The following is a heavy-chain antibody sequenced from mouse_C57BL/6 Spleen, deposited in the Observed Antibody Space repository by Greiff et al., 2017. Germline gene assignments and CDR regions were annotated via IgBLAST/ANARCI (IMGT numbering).Heavy chain of an antibody. CDR2: IDPANGNT. CDR1: GFNIKNTY. V-gene: IGHV14-3*01. CDR3: SRYGSSYGRNVYFDG. D-gene: IGHD1-1*01. Sequence: EVQLQQSVAELVRPGASVKLSCTASGFNIKNTYMHWVKQRPEQGLEWIGRIDPANGNTKYAPKFPGKATITADTSSNTAYLQLSSLTSEDTAIYYCSRYGSSYGRNVYFDGWGTGTTVTVSS. J-gene: IGHJ1*03.